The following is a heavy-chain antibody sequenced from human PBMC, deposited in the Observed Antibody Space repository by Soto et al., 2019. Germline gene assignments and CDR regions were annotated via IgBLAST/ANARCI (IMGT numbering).Heavy chain of an antibody. Sequence: SETLSLTCAVSGGSISSGGYSWSWIRQPPGKGLEWIGYIYHSGSTYYNPSLKSRVTISVDRSKNQFSLKLSSVTAADTAVYYCAGGIAARPLGYWGQATPVTVSS. D-gene: IGHD6-6*01. J-gene: IGHJ4*02. CDR2: IYHSGST. CDR3: AGGIAARPLGY. V-gene: IGHV4-30-2*01. CDR1: GGSISSGGYS.